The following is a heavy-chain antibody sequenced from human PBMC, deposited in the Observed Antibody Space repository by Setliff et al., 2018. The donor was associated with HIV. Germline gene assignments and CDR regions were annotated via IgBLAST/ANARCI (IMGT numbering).Heavy chain of an antibody. J-gene: IGHJ4*02. Sequence: PGESLKISCRASGYDVTRYWIGWVRQMPGKGLEWMGIIYPGDSDTRYSPSIQGQVTISADKSINTAYLQWSSLQASDTAIYFCTRQTREAPYYFDYWGQGTLVTVSS. CDR1: GYDVTRYW. CDR2: IYPGDSDT. CDR3: TRQTREAPYYFDY. V-gene: IGHV5-51*01.